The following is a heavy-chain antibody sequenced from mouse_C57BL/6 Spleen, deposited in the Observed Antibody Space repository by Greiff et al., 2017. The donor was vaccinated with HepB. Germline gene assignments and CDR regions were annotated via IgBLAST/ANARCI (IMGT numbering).Heavy chain of an antibody. CDR1: GYAFTNYL. CDR2: INPGSGGT. CDR3: ARSGDYDEGWYFDV. Sequence: VQLQQSGAELVRPGTSVKVSCKASGYAFTNYLIEWVKQRPGQGLEWIGVINPGSGGTNYNEKFKGKATLTADKSSSTAYMQLSSLTSEDSAVYFCARSGDYDEGWYFDVWGTGTTVTVSS. V-gene: IGHV1-54*01. D-gene: IGHD2-4*01. J-gene: IGHJ1*03.